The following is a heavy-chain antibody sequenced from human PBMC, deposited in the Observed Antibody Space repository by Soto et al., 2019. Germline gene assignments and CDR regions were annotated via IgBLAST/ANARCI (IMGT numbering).Heavy chain of an antibody. CDR1: GGTFSSYA. J-gene: IGHJ6*02. Sequence: SVKVSCKASGGTFSSYAISWVRQAPGQGLEWMGGIIPIFGTANYAQKFQGRVTITADESTSTAYMELSSLRSEDTAVYYCARETCGGDCYSLNHGMDVWGQGTTVTVSS. V-gene: IGHV1-69*13. D-gene: IGHD2-21*02. CDR2: IIPIFGTA. CDR3: ARETCGGDCYSLNHGMDV.